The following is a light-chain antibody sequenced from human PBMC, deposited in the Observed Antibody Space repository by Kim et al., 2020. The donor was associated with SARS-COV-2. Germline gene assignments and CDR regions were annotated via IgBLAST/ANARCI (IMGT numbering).Light chain of an antibody. J-gene: IGKJ4*01. Sequence: QGESAPHSWRTSQGVSTYIGWHQQKPGQATMLLIADATTRATGTPARFSCRGAGTDFTLTISSLEPEDFAVYYCQQRNNWPLTFGGGTKVDIK. CDR2: DAT. CDR3: QQRNNWPLT. V-gene: IGKV3D-11*01. CDR1: QGVSTY.